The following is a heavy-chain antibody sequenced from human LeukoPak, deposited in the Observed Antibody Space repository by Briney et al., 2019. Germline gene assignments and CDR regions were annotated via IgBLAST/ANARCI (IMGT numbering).Heavy chain of an antibody. V-gene: IGHV4-34*01. CDR2: INHSGST. J-gene: IGHJ4*02. Sequence: SETLSLTCAVYGGSFSGYYWSWIRQPPGKGLEWIGEINHSGSTNYNPSLKSRVTISVDTSKNQFSLKLSSVTAADTAVYCCARGGNWNLKHYFDYWGQGTLVTVSS. D-gene: IGHD1-1*01. CDR3: ARGGNWNLKHYFDY. CDR1: GGSFSGYY.